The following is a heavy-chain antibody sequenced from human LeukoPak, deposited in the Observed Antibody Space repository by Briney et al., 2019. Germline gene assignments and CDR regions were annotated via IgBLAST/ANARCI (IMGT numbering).Heavy chain of an antibody. CDR2: MNPNSGNT. CDR1: GYTFTSYD. Sequence: ASVKVSCKASGYTFTSYDINWVRQATGQGLEWMGWMNPNSGNTGYAQKFQGRVTMTRNTSISTAYMELSSLRSEDTAVYYCARDLGGWYPNWFDPWGQGTLVTVSS. CDR3: ARDLGGWYPNWFDP. V-gene: IGHV1-8*01. D-gene: IGHD6-19*01. J-gene: IGHJ5*02.